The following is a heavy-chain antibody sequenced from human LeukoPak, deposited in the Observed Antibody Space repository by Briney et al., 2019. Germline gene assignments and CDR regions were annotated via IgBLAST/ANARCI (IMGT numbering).Heavy chain of an antibody. Sequence: SETLSLTCTVSGGSISSYYWSWIRQPPGKGLEWIGYIYYSGSTNYNPFLKSRVTISVDTSENQFSLKVSSVTAADTAVYYCARGVSGSYYALDSWGQGTLVTVSS. CDR2: IYYSGST. D-gene: IGHD1-26*01. V-gene: IGHV4-59*01. CDR3: ARGVSGSYYALDS. J-gene: IGHJ4*02. CDR1: GGSISSYY.